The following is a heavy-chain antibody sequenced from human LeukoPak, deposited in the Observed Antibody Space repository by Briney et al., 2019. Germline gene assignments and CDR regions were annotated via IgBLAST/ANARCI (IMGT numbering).Heavy chain of an antibody. CDR3: ATAPILRGEGGEHFKYGMDV. Sequence: PSETLSLTGAVSVGSISSGSWWSWVRQSPGKGLEWIGEIYHNGTANYNPSLKSRVTISADRFTNHFSLKLTSVTAADTAVYYCATAPILRGEGGEHFKYGMDVWGQGTTVSVSS. CDR2: IYHNGTA. D-gene: IGHD2-2*02. CDR1: VGSISSGSW. J-gene: IGHJ6*02. V-gene: IGHV4-4*02.